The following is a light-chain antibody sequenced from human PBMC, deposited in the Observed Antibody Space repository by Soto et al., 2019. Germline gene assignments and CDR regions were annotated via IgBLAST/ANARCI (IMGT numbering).Light chain of an antibody. CDR2: GAS. J-gene: IGKJ5*01. CDR1: PSVSSSY. CDR3: QHYGGTPFT. V-gene: IGKV3-20*01. Sequence: ELVFTQSPGSLSLSPGEGATLSCRASPSVSSSYIAWYQQRPGQTPSLLIYGASTRATGIPDRFSGSGSGTHFTLTISSLQTGDFAVYYCQHYGGTPFTFGQGTKLDIK.